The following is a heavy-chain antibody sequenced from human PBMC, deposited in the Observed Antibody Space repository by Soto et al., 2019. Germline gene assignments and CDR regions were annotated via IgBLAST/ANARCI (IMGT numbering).Heavy chain of an antibody. V-gene: IGHV1-69*13. CDR3: ARWCNYLTDRDWFDP. D-gene: IGHD2-8*02. J-gene: IGHJ5*02. CDR1: GGTFSSYT. Sequence: ASVKVSCKASGGTFSSYTISWVRQAPGQGLEWMGRIIPIFGTANYAQKFQGRVTITADESTSTAYMELRSLRSEDTAVYYCARWCNYLTDRDWFDPWGQGTLVTVSS. CDR2: IIPIFGTA.